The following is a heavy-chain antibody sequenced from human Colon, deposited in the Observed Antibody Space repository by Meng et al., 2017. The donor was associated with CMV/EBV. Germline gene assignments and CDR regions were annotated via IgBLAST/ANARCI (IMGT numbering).Heavy chain of an antibody. J-gene: IGHJ5*02. CDR3: VRTPAAATGWFDP. CDR2: ISSNGRTI. Sequence: LKISCAASGFTFNDYSMSWIRQAPGKGLEWISYISSNGRTIYYADSVRGRFTISRDNARNSLFLQMNTLSADDTAVYYCVRTPAAATGWFDPWGQGTLVTVSS. V-gene: IGHV3-11*01. D-gene: IGHD6-13*01. CDR1: GFTFNDYS.